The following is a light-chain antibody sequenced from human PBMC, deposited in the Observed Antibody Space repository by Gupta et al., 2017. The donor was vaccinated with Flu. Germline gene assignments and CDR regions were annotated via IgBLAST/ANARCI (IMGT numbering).Light chain of an antibody. CDR2: RNN. Sequence: SSSNIGSNYVYWYQQLPGTAPKLLIYRNNQRPAGVPDLFSGSKSGTSASLAISGLRSEDEADYYGAAWDDSLSGPVFGGGTKLTVL. CDR3: AAWDDSLSGPV. CDR1: SSNIGSNY. J-gene: IGLJ3*02. V-gene: IGLV1-47*01.